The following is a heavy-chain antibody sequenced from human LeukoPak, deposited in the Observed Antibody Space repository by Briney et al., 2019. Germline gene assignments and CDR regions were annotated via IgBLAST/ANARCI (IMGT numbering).Heavy chain of an antibody. J-gene: IGHJ4*02. CDR2: IGSSGTTI. Sequence: GGSLRLSCAVSGFPFSVYEMNWVRQAPGKGLEWVSNIGSSGTTIYYADSVRGRFSISRDNAKSSLYLQMNSLRVEDTAVYYCALLAVASDFDYWGQGALVTVSS. CDR1: GFPFSVYE. D-gene: IGHD6-19*01. V-gene: IGHV3-48*03. CDR3: ALLAVASDFDY.